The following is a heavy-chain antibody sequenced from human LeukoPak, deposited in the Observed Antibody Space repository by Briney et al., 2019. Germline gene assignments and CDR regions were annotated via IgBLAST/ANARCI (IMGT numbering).Heavy chain of an antibody. Sequence: PGGSLRLSCAASGFTFSSYWMHWVRQAPGKGLVWVSRFNGDGSSTSYADSVKGRFTISRDNAKNTLYLQMNSLRAEDTAVYYCARVPAAIFYYYYGMDVWGQGTTVTVSS. CDR1: GFTFSSYW. CDR2: FNGDGSST. D-gene: IGHD2-2*01. J-gene: IGHJ6*02. V-gene: IGHV3-74*01. CDR3: ARVPAAIFYYYYGMDV.